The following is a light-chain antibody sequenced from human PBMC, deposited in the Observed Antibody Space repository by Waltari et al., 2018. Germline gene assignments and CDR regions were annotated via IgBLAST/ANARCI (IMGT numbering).Light chain of an antibody. CDR3: ASYISYSTLEL. Sequence: QSALTQPASVSGSPGQSISISCTGTSSDVGAYNYVSWYQQHPGKAPRLIILDVSSRPSGVSSRVSGSKSGNTASLTISGLQGEDEAKYYCASYISYSTLELFGGGTSLTVL. CDR2: DVS. J-gene: IGLJ3*02. V-gene: IGLV2-14*03. CDR1: SSDVGAYNY.